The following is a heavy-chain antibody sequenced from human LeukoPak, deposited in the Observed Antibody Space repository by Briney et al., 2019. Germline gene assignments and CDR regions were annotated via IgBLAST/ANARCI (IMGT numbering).Heavy chain of an antibody. V-gene: IGHV4-34*01. CDR3: ARCDSSGYCDSWS. CDR1: GGSFSGYY. Sequence: SETLSLTCAVYGGSFSGYYWSWIRQPPGKGLEWIGEINHSGSTNYNPSLKSRVTTSVDASKQQFSLKLSSVTAADTAVYYCARCDSSGYCDSWSWGQGTLVTVSS. CDR2: INHSGST. D-gene: IGHD3-22*01. J-gene: IGHJ5*02.